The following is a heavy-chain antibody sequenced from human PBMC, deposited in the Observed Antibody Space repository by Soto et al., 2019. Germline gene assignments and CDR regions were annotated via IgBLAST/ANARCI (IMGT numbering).Heavy chain of an antibody. J-gene: IGHJ6*02. CDR1: GFTFSSYS. CDR3: ARDYPLLYYDSGSTYYGMAV. Sequence: EVQLVESGGGLVKPGGSLRLSCAASGFTFSSYSMNWVRQAPGKGLEWVSSISSSSSYIYYADSVKGRFTISRDNAKNSLHLPINSLRAEDTAGYYCARDYPLLYYDSGSTYYGMAVWGPGTTVTVSS. CDR2: ISSSSSYI. D-gene: IGHD3-10*01. V-gene: IGHV3-21*01.